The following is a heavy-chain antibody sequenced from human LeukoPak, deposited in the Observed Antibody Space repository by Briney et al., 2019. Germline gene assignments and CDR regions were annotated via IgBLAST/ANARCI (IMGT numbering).Heavy chain of an antibody. J-gene: IGHJ4*02. D-gene: IGHD6-13*01. Sequence: GGSLRLSCAASGFTFSSYAMSWVRQAPGKGLEWVSGISGSGGSKYYADSVKGRFTISRDNSKNTLYLQMNSLRAEDTAVYYCAKGTYSSPPPGYFDYWGQGTLVTVSS. CDR2: ISGSGGSK. CDR1: GFTFSSYA. V-gene: IGHV3-23*01. CDR3: AKGTYSSPPPGYFDY.